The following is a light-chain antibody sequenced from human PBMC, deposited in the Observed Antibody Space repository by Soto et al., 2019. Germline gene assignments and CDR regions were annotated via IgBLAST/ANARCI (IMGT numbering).Light chain of an antibody. CDR3: QQYYSYPIN. Sequence: TQSPSSFSASTGDRVTITCRASQGISSYLAWYQQKPGKAPKLLIYAASTLQSGVPSRFSGSGSGTDFTLTISCLQSEDFATYYCQQYYSYPINFGQGTRLEIK. CDR1: QGISSY. V-gene: IGKV1-8*01. J-gene: IGKJ5*01. CDR2: AAS.